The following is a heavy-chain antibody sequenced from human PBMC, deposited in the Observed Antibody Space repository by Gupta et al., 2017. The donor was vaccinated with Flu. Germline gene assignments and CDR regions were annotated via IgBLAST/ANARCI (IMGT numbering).Heavy chain of an antibody. CDR2: TYDRSKWFN. CDR3: AREGRYLGGPRDYYYMDV. D-gene: IGHD3-16*01. Sequence: QVQLQQSGPGLVRPSQTLSLTCAISGDSVSSNLACWNWIRQSPSRGLEWLGRTYDRSKWFNDYAASVKSRIVINPDTSKNHFSLQLNSVTPEETGVYYCAREGRYLGGPRDYYYMDVWGKGTTVTVSS. J-gene: IGHJ6*03. CDR1: GDSVSSNLAC. V-gene: IGHV6-1*01.